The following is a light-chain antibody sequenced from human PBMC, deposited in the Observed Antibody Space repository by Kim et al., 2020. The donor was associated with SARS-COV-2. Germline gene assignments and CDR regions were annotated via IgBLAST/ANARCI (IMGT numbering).Light chain of an antibody. CDR1: SSNIGSAP. CDR3: AAWDGSLNGVV. Sequence: GQRVTISCSGSSSNIGSAPGNWYQQLPGTAPKLLIYNNDQRPSRVPDRFSGSKSGTSASLAISGLQSEDEADYYCAAWDGSLNGVVFGGGTQLTVL. J-gene: IGLJ3*02. V-gene: IGLV1-44*01. CDR2: NND.